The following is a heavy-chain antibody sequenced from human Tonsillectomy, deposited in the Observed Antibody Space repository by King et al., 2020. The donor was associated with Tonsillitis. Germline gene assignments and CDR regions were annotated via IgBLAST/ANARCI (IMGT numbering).Heavy chain of an antibody. J-gene: IGHJ4*02. CDR3: AKDQLELEYFAY. V-gene: IGHV3-23*04. Sequence: EVQLVESGGGLVQPGGSLRLSCAASGFTFSSYAMSWVRQAPGKGLEWVSGITDSGNNTYSAESVKGRFTISRDNSKNTLYLQMNSLRAEDTAVYYCAKDQLELEYFAYWGQGALVTVSS. CDR2: ITDSGNNT. CDR1: GFTFSSYA. D-gene: IGHD1-7*01.